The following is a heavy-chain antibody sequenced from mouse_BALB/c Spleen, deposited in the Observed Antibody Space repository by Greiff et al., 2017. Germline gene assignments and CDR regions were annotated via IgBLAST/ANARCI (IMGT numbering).Heavy chain of an antibody. CDR1: GFSLTSYG. J-gene: IGHJ4*01. V-gene: IGHV2-2*02. D-gene: IGHD2-4*01. CDR2: IWSGGST. CDR3: ARIYYDYYYAIDY. Sequence: QVQLQQSGPGLVQPSQSLSITCTVSGFSLTSYGVHWVRQSPGKGLEWLGVIWSGGSTDYNAAFISRLSISKDNSKSQVFLKMNSLQANDTAIYYCARIYYDYYYAIDYWGQGTSVTVSS.